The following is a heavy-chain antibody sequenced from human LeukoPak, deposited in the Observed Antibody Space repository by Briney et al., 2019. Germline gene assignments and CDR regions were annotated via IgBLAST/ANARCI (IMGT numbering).Heavy chain of an antibody. CDR3: ARVGASSGWYDAFDI. J-gene: IGHJ3*02. V-gene: IGHV4-4*02. CDR1: GGSISSRNW. Sequence: PSETLSLTCTVSGGSISSRNWWNWVRQPPGKGLEWIGEMYHSGSINYNPSLKSRVTISVDTSKNQFSLKLSSVTAADTAVYYCARVGASSGWYDAFDIWGQGTMVTVSS. CDR2: MYHSGSI. D-gene: IGHD6-19*01.